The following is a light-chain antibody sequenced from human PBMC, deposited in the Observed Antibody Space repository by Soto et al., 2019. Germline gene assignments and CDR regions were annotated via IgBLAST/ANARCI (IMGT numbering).Light chain of an antibody. CDR1: SSDVGGYNY. V-gene: IGLV2-14*01. J-gene: IGLJ1*01. CDR2: EVS. CDR3: SSYTSSTSLDV. Sequence: QSALTQPASVSGYPGQSITISCTGTSSDVGGYNYVSWYQQHPGKAPKLMIYEVSNRPSGVSIRFSGSKSGNTASLTISGLQAEDEADYYCSSYTSSTSLDVFGTGTKVTVL.